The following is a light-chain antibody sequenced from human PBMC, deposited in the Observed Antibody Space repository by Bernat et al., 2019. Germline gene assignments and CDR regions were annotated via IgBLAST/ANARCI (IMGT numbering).Light chain of an antibody. CDR3: CSYAGGDRLV. CDR1: SSDVGGYNL. J-gene: IGLJ3*02. V-gene: IGLV2-23*02. CDR2: EVI. Sequence: QYALTQLASVSGSPGQSVAISCSGTSSDVGGYNLVSWYQQFPGKAPKLIIYEVIKRPSGVSDRFSGTKSGNMASLTISGLQAEDEADYYCCSYAGGDRLVFGGGTKLTVL.